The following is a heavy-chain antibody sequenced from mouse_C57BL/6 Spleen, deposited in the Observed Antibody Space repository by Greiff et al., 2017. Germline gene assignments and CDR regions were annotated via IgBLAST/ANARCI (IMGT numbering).Heavy chain of an antibody. CDR1: GFSLTSYG. V-gene: IGHV2-5*01. Sequence: QVQLQQSGPGLVQPSQSLSITCTVSGFSLTSYGVHWVRQSPGKGLEWLGVIWRGGSTDYNAAFMSSLSKNTDNTKGQVFCKMNRLEADDTARDYCAKDGRYCFDYWGQGTTLTVSS. J-gene: IGHJ2*01. CDR3: AKDGRYCFDY. CDR2: IWRGGST. D-gene: IGHD1-1*01.